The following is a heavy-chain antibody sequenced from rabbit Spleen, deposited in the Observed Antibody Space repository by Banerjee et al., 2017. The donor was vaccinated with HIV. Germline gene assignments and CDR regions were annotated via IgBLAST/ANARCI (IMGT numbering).Heavy chain of an antibody. Sequence: QEQLEESGGDLVQPEGSLTLTCTASGFSFSGSYYLCWVRQAPGKGLEWIACIYTGSSGSTYYASWAKGRFTISKTSSTTMTLQMTSLTAADTATYFCARDLTGVIGWNFGLWGQGTLVTVS. CDR1: GFSFSGSYY. CDR3: ARDLTGVIGWNFGL. D-gene: IGHD1-1*01. J-gene: IGHJ4*01. CDR2: IYTGSSGST. V-gene: IGHV1S45*01.